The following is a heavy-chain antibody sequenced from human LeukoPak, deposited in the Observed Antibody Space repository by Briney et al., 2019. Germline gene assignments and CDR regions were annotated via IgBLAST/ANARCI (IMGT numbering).Heavy chain of an antibody. J-gene: IGHJ4*02. CDR2: IYYDGSNQ. D-gene: IGHD1-26*01. Sequence: GGSLRLSCAASGFTFSSYGMHWVRQAPGKGLEWVAVIYYDGSNQYYADSVKGRFTVSRDNAKNTLYLQMDSLRAEDTAVYYCATDRNSGKYYDYWGQGTLVTVSS. V-gene: IGHV3-33*08. CDR1: GFTFSSYG. CDR3: ATDRNSGKYYDY.